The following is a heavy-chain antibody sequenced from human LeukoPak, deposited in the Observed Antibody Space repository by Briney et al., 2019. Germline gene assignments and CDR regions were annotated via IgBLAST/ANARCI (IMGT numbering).Heavy chain of an antibody. CDR2: ISGSGGST. V-gene: IGHV3-23*01. D-gene: IGHD3-22*01. CDR3: AKFSVLDYHDSRGYLVHPGPLDY. J-gene: IGHJ4*02. CDR1: GFTFSSYA. Sequence: GGSLRLSCAASGFTFSSYAMSWVRQAPGKGLEWVSAISGSGGSTYYADPVKGRFTISRDNSKNTLYLQMNSLRAEDTAVYYCAKFSVLDYHDSRGYLVHPGPLDYWGQGTLVTVSS.